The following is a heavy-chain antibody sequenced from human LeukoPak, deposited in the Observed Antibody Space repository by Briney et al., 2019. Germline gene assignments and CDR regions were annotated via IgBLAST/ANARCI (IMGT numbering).Heavy chain of an antibody. J-gene: IGHJ4*02. D-gene: IGHD2-2*01. CDR2: IYYSGST. CDR1: GGSISSDGYY. CDR3: ARTDTSVSFDY. V-gene: IGHV4-31*03. Sequence: SETLSLTCSVSGGSISSDGYYWSWIRQRPGKGLEWIGYIYYSGSTYYNPSLKSRVTMSVDTSKNLFSLKLSSVTAADTAVYYCARTDTSVSFDYWGQGTLVTVSS.